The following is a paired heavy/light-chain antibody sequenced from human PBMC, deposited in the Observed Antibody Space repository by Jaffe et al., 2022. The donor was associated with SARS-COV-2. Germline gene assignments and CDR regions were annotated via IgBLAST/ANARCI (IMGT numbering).Light chain of an antibody. CDR2: DAS. J-gene: IGKJ1*01. V-gene: IGKV1-33*01. Sequence: DIQMTQSPSSLSASVGDRVTITCQASQDISNYLNWYQQKPGKAPKLLIYDASNLETGVPSRFSGSGSGTDFTFTISSLQPEDIATYYCQQYDNLRWTFGQGTKVEIK. CDR3: QQYDNLRWT. CDR1: QDISNY.
Heavy chain of an antibody. J-gene: IGHJ6*02. CDR3: ARDLGGYCSGGSCYSRNGMDV. Sequence: QVQLVQSGAEVKKPGSSVKVSCKASGGTFSSYTISWVRQAPGQGLEWMGRIIPILGIANYAQKFQGRVTITADKSTSTAYMELSSLRSEDTAVYYCARDLGGYCSGGSCYSRNGMDVWGQGTTVTVSS. CDR2: IIPILGIA. D-gene: IGHD2-15*01. CDR1: GGTFSSYT. V-gene: IGHV1-69*08.